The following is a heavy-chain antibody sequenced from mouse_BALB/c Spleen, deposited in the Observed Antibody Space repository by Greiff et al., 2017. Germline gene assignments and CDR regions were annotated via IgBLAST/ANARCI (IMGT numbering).Heavy chain of an antibody. CDR3: ARGLQNYFDY. CDR1: GFNIKDYY. Sequence: EVQLQQSGAELVRPGALVKLSCKASGFNIKDYYMHWVKQRPEQGLEWIGWIDPENGNTIYDPKFQGKASITADTSSNTAYLQLSGLTSEDTAVYYCARGLQNYFDYWGQGTTLTVSS. D-gene: IGHD2-2*01. CDR2: IDPENGNT. J-gene: IGHJ2*01. V-gene: IGHV14-1*02.